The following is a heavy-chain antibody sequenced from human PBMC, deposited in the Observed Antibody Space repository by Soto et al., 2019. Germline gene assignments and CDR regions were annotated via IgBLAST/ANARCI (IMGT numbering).Heavy chain of an antibody. CDR1: RFTFSSYS. D-gene: IGHD3-3*01. CDR2: ISSSSSYI. J-gene: IGHJ6*02. CDR3: ARDQNDFWSGTPYYYYGMDV. Sequence: VGSLRLSCAASRFTFSSYSMNWVRQAPGKGLEWVSSISSSSSYIYYADSVKGRFTISRDNAKNSLYLQMNSLRAEDTAVYYCARDQNDFWSGTPYYYYGMDVWGQGTTVTVSS. V-gene: IGHV3-21*01.